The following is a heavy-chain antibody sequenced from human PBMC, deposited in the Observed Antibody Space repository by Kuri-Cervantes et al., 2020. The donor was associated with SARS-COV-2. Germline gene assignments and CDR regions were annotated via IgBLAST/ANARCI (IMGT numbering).Heavy chain of an antibody. CDR2: IWYDGSNK. CDR3: ARAGYDSSGYYKDDAFDI. Sequence: GESLKISCAASGFTFSSYGMHWVRQAPGKGLEWVAVIWYDGSNKYYADSVKGRFTISRDNSKNTLYLQMNSLRAEDTAVYYCARAGYDSSGYYKDDAFDIWGQGTMVTVSS. V-gene: IGHV3-33*01. J-gene: IGHJ3*02. CDR1: GFTFSSYG. D-gene: IGHD3-22*01.